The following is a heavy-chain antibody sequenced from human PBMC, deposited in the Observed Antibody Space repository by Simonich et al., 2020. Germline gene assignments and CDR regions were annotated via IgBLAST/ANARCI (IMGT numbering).Heavy chain of an antibody. J-gene: IGHJ4*02. CDR1: GYTFPSYG. D-gene: IGHD2-15*01. V-gene: IGHV1-18*01. Sequence: QVQLVQSGAEVKKPGASVKVSCKASGYTFPSYGISWVRQAPGQGLEWMGWINAYNGNTNYAQKLQGRVTMTTDTSTSTAYMELRSLRTDDTAVYYCARASRGTWWYYYFDYWCQGTLVTVSS. CDR2: INAYNGNT. CDR3: ARASRGTWWYYYFDY.